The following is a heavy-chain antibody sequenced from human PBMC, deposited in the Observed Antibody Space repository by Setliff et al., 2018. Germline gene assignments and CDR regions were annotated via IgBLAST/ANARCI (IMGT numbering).Heavy chain of an antibody. CDR2: ISYDGSNK. D-gene: IGHD3-3*01. J-gene: IGHJ4*02. V-gene: IGHV3-30*04. Sequence: PGESLRLSCAASGFTFSSYAMHWVRQAPGKGLEWVAVISYDGSNKYYADSVKGRFTISRDNSKNTLYLQMNSLRAEDTAVYYCARSRLRFLEWLLYPTGFDYWGQGTLVTVSS. CDR3: ARSRLRFLEWLLYPTGFDY. CDR1: GFTFSSYA.